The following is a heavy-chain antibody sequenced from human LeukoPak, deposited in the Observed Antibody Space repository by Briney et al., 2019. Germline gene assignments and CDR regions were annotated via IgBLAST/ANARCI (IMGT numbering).Heavy chain of an antibody. J-gene: IGHJ6*03. V-gene: IGHV4-4*07. Sequence: PSETLSLTCTVSGGSISSYYWSWIRQPAGKGLEWIGRIYTSGSTNYNPSLRSRVTISVDTSKNQFSLKLSSVTAADTAVYYCAREVGYYDIFTGYLEPYMDVWGKGTTVTVSS. D-gene: IGHD3-9*01. CDR3: AREVGYYDIFTGYLEPYMDV. CDR1: GGSISSYY. CDR2: IYTSGST.